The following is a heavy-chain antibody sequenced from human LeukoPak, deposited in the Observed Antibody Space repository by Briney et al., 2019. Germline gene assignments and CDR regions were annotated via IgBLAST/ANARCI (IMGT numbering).Heavy chain of an antibody. D-gene: IGHD3-22*01. CDR2: INHSGST. J-gene: IGHJ4*02. CDR3: ARAPSITMIVVVIPGGYFDY. CDR1: GGSFSGYY. Sequence: PSETLSLTCAVYGGSFSGYYWSWIRQPPGKGLEWIGEINHSGSTNYNPSLKSRVTISVDTSKNQFSLKLSSVTAADTAVYYCARAPSITMIVVVIPGGYFDYWGQGTLVTVSS. V-gene: IGHV4-34*01.